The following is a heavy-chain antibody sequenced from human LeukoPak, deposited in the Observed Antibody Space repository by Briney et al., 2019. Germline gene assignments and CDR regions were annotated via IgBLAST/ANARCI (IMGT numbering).Heavy chain of an antibody. CDR3: AKPRYYDISPSDAFDI. Sequence: PGGSLRLSCAASGFTFDDYAMHWVRQAPGKGLEWVSLISGDGGSTYYADSVKGRFTISRDNSKNSLYLQMNSLRTEDTALYYCAKPRYYDISPSDAFDIWGQGTMVTVSS. CDR1: GFTFDDYA. D-gene: IGHD3-9*01. CDR2: ISGDGGST. V-gene: IGHV3-43*02. J-gene: IGHJ3*02.